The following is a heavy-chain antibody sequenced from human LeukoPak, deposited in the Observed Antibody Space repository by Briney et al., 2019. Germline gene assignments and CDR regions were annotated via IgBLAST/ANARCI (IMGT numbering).Heavy chain of an antibody. Sequence: PGGSLRLSCAASGFTFDDYGMNWVRQAPGKGLEWVSSISSSSSYIYYADSVKGRFTISRDNAKNSLYLQMNSLRAEDTAVYYCARVWYYYDSSDYFDYWGQGTLVTVSS. CDR3: ARVWYYYDSSDYFDY. CDR2: ISSSSSYI. J-gene: IGHJ4*02. CDR1: GFTFDDYG. D-gene: IGHD3-22*01. V-gene: IGHV3-21*01.